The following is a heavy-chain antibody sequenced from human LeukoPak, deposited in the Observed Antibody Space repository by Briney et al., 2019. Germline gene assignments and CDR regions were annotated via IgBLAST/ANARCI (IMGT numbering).Heavy chain of an antibody. V-gene: IGHV4-4*07. D-gene: IGHD3-10*01. Sequence: SETLSLTCTVSGDSFNSYYWSWIRQPAGKGLDWIGRMYTSGNTNYNPSLKSRVTMSVDTSKTQFSLKLSSVTAADTAVYYCARGITMVRGVITGPFDYWGQGTLVTVSS. CDR3: ARGITMVRGVITGPFDY. CDR2: MYTSGNT. CDR1: GDSFNSYY. J-gene: IGHJ4*02.